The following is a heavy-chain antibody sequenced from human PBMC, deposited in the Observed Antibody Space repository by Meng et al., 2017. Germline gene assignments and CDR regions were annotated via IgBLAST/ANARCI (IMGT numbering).Heavy chain of an antibody. CDR2: ISWSSGSI. Sequence: SLKIPCAASGFTYDDYAMHWVRQAPGKGLEWVAGISWSSGSIGYADSVKGRFTIPSDNDKHSLYLQMNSLRAEDTALYYCAKDHCSGGSCYSDYWGQGTLVTVSS. J-gene: IGHJ4*02. CDR3: AKDHCSGGSCYSDY. V-gene: IGHV3-9*01. CDR1: GFTYDDYA. D-gene: IGHD2-15*01.